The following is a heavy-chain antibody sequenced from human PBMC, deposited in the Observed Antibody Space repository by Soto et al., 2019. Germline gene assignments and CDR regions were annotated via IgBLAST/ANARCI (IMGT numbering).Heavy chain of an antibody. CDR3: AREGYCGGGSCSLFDY. CDR2: ISYDGSNN. D-gene: IGHD2-15*01. J-gene: IGHJ4*02. Sequence: VAVISYDGSNNDYEDSVKGRFTISRDNSENTLYLQMNNLRVDDTAVYYCAREGYCGGGSCSLFDYWGQGTLVTVSS. V-gene: IGHV3-30-3*01.